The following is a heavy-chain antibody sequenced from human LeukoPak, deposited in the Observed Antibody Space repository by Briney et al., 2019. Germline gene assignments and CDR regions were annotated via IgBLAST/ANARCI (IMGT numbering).Heavy chain of an antibody. J-gene: IGHJ4*02. CDR2: INHSGST. CDR1: GVSFSSYY. V-gene: IGHV4-34*01. CDR3: ARSDYGDYEGQYYFDY. Sequence: SETLTLTCAVSGVSFSSYYMNWIRQPPGKGLEWISEINHSGSTNYNPALKSRVTISVDTSKNQFSLKLSSVTAADTGVYYCARSDYGDYEGQYYFDYWGQGTLVTVSS. D-gene: IGHD4-17*01.